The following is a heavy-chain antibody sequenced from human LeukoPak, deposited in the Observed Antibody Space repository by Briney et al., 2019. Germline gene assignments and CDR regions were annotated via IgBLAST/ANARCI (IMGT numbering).Heavy chain of an antibody. V-gene: IGHV1-2*02. D-gene: IGHD1-1*01. CDR2: INPNSGGT. CDR3: ARPPSLDGGDY. CDR1: GYTFTGYY. Sequence: ASVKVSCKASGYTFTGYYVHWVRQAPGQGLEWMGWINPNSGGTNYAQKFQGRVTMTRDTSISTAYMELSRLSSDDTAVYYCARPPSLDGGDYWGQGALVTVSS. J-gene: IGHJ4*02.